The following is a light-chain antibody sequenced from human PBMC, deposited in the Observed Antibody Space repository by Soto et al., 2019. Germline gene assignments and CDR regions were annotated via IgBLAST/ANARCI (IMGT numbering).Light chain of an antibody. CDR3: QKYNSAPCT. J-gene: IGKJ2*02. CDR1: QSISSW. CDR2: DAS. V-gene: IGKV1-5*01. Sequence: DIQMTQSPSTLSASVGDRVTITCRASQSISSWLAWYQQKPGKAPKLLIYDASSLESGVPSRFSGSGSGTEFTLTISSLQPDDFATYYCQKYNSAPCTFGQGTKLEIK.